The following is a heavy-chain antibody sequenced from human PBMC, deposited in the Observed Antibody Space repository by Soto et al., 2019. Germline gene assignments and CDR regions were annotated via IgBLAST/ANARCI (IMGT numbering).Heavy chain of an antibody. CDR3: ARGLGPYYYYGMDV. CDR2: IIPISGTA. Sequence: QVQLVQSGAAVKKPGSSVKVSCKASGGTFSSYAISWVRQAPGQGLEWMGGIIPISGTANYAQKFQVRVTITADASTSTAYMELSSLRSEDTAVYYCARGLGPYYYYGMDVWGQGTTVTVSS. CDR1: GGTFSSYA. J-gene: IGHJ6*02. V-gene: IGHV1-69*01.